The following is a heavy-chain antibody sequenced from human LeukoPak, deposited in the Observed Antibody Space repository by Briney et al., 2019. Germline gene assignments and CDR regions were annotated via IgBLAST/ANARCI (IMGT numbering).Heavy chain of an antibody. Sequence: ASVKVSCKASGYTFSSYGISWVRQAPGQGLEWMGWISAYNSNTNYAQKLQGRVTMTRDTTISTAYLELSRLRSDDTAVYYCATTRDPVVVVAAWDYWGQGTLVTVSS. D-gene: IGHD2-15*01. CDR3: ATTRDPVVVVAAWDY. CDR1: GYTFSSYG. V-gene: IGHV1-18*01. J-gene: IGHJ4*02. CDR2: ISAYNSNT.